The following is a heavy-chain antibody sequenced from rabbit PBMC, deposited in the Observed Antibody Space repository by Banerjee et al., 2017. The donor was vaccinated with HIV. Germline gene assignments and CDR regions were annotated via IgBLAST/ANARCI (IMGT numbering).Heavy chain of an antibody. J-gene: IGHJ4*01. CDR1: GIDFSSYYR. V-gene: IGHV1S43*01. D-gene: IGHD8-1*01. Sequence: QQQLEESGGGLVKPGGTLTLTCKASGIDFSSYYRMCWVRQAPGRGLELIACIYTTSGSTWYASWVNGRFTISRSTSLNTVDLQMTSLTAADTATYFCANVGGSDWYTGEYFNLWGQGTLVTVS. CDR3: ANVGGSDWYTGEYFNL. CDR2: IYTTSGST.